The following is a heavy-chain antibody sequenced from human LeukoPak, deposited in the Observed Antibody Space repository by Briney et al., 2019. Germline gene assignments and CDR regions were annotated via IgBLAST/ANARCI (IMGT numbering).Heavy chain of an antibody. D-gene: IGHD3-10*01. Sequence: GGSLRLSCAASGFTFSSYDMHWVRHATGKGLEWVSAIGTAGDTYYPGSVKGRFTISRDNSKNTLYLQMNSLRAEDTAVYYCAKDRYYYSSGSYFNIPDYWGQGTLVTVSS. J-gene: IGHJ4*02. CDR1: GFTFSSYD. CDR2: IGTAGDT. V-gene: IGHV3-13*01. CDR3: AKDRYYYSSGSYFNIPDY.